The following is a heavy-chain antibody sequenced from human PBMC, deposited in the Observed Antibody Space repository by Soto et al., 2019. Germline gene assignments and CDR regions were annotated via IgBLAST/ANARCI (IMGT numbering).Heavy chain of an antibody. D-gene: IGHD3-22*01. CDR2: IYYSGST. Sequence: PSETLSLTCTASGGSISSYYWGWIRQPPGKGLEWIGYIYYSGSTNYNSSLKSRVTISVDTSKNQLSLKLSSVTAADTAVYYCARATYYYDSSGYYGYYFDYWGQGTLVTVSS. CDR1: GGSISSYY. CDR3: ARATYYYDSSGYYGYYFDY. J-gene: IGHJ4*02. V-gene: IGHV4-59*01.